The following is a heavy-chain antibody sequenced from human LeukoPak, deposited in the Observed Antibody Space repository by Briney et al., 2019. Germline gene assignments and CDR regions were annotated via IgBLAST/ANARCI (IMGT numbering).Heavy chain of an antibody. Sequence: PSETLSLTCAVYGGSFSGYYWSWIRQPPGKGLEWIGEINHSGSTNYNPSLKSRVTISVDTSKNQFSLKLSSVTAADTAAYYCARSGLRIQLWLTIDYWGQGTLVTVSS. J-gene: IGHJ4*02. CDR2: INHSGST. D-gene: IGHD5-18*01. V-gene: IGHV4-34*01. CDR3: ARSGLRIQLWLTIDY. CDR1: GGSFSGYY.